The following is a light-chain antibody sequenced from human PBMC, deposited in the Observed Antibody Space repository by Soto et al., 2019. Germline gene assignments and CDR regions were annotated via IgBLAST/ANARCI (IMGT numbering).Light chain of an antibody. CDR1: SSNIGNNF. CDR2: DDT. CDR3: ATWGGSRSMA. J-gene: IGLJ3*02. V-gene: IGLV1-51*01. Sequence: QSVLTQPPSVSAAPGQKVTISCSGTSSNIGNNFVSWYQHFPGKAPKLLIFDDTKRPSGIPDRFSGSKSGTSATLGITGLQTGDEADYYCATWGGSRSMAFGGGTKLTVL.